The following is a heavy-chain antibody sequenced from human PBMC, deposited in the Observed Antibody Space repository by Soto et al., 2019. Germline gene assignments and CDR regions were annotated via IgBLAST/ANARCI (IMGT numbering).Heavy chain of an antibody. D-gene: IGHD2-2*01. CDR3: ARGNIVVVPADQNFYLDY. Sequence: SETLSLTCAVYGGSFSGYYWSWIRQPPGKGLEWIGEINHSGSTNYNPSLKSRVTISVDTSKNQFSLKLSSVTAADTAVYYCARGNIVVVPADQNFYLDYWGQATLVTVSS. CDR2: INHSGST. CDR1: GGSFSGYY. V-gene: IGHV4-34*01. J-gene: IGHJ4*02.